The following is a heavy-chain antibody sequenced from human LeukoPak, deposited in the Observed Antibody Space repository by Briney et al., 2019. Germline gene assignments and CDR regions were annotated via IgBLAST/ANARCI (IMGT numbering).Heavy chain of an antibody. CDR2: ISDSGAST. J-gene: IGHJ4*02. CDR3: AKGSRGYTNYYFDY. CDR1: GFSFSGYA. Sequence: GGSLRLSCASSGFSFSGYAMIWVRQAPGKGLELVSTISDSGASTFYADSVRGRFITSKDIPSNTVYLQMNSLRAEDTAVYYCAKGSRGYTNYYFDYWGQGTLVTVSS. D-gene: IGHD2-2*02. V-gene: IGHV3-23*01.